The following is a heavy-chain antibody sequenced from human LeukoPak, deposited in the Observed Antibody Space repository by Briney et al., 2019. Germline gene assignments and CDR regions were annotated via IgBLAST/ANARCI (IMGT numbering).Heavy chain of an antibody. D-gene: IGHD3-10*01. Sequence: GGSLRLSCAASGFTFSSYSMNWVRQAPGKGLEWVSYISSLGSTIYYADSVKGRFTISRDNAKNSLYLQMNSLRSDDTAVYYCARAGGYGSGSHSPVYYYYGMDVWGQGTTVTVSS. V-gene: IGHV3-48*01. J-gene: IGHJ6*02. CDR2: ISSLGSTI. CDR3: ARAGGYGSGSHSPVYYYYGMDV. CDR1: GFTFSSYS.